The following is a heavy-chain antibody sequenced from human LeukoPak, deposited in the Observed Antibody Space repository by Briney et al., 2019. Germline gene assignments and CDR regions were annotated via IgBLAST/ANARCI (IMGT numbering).Heavy chain of an antibody. CDR3: AKDPAKNPIAAAHLYYWFDP. CDR1: GFTFSSYA. CDR2: ISGSGGST. V-gene: IGHV3-23*01. D-gene: IGHD6-13*01. J-gene: IGHJ5*02. Sequence: PGGSLRLSCAASGFTFSSYAMSWVRQAPGKGLEWVSAISGSGGSTYYADSVKGRFTISRDNSKNTLYLQMNSLRAEDTAVYYCAKDPAKNPIAAAHLYYWFDPWGQGTLVTVSS.